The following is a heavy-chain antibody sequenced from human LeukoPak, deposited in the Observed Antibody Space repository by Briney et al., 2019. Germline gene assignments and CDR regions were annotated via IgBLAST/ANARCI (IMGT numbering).Heavy chain of an antibody. CDR3: ARELVVGPAEYFQH. J-gene: IGHJ1*01. CDR1: GFIFSSSW. Sequence: PGRTLRLSCAASGFIFSSSWMSWVRQASGKGLECVANTNQDGSEKYYLESVRGRYTISRDNANNSLYLQMNSLRAEDTAVYYCARELVVGPAEYFQHWGQGTLVTVSS. CDR2: TNQDGSEK. V-gene: IGHV3-7*01. D-gene: IGHD2-8*02.